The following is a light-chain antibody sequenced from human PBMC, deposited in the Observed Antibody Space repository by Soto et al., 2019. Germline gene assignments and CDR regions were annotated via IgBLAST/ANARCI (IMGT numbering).Light chain of an antibody. CDR3: AAWDGSLSAVL. CDR1: RSNIGTYT. J-gene: IGLJ2*01. V-gene: IGLV1-44*01. Sequence: QSVLTQSPSASGTPGQRVTISCSGSRSNIGTYTVNWYQHLPGTAPTLLIYLNNQRPSGVPNRFSASKSGTSASLAISGLQSEDEADYYCAAWDGSLSAVLFGGGTKLTVL. CDR2: LNN.